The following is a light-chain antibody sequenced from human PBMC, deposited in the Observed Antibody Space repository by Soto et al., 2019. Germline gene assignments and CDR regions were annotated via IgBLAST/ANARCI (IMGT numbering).Light chain of an antibody. V-gene: IGKV1-9*01. CDR1: QGISSY. J-gene: IGKJ5*01. CDR2: AAS. CDR3: QQLNSYPRAT. Sequence: DIQLTQSPSFLSASVGDRVTITCRASQGISSYLAWYQQKPWKAPKLLIYAASTLQSGVPSRFSGSGSGTEFTPTISSLQPEDFATYYCQQLNSYPRATFGQGTRLEIK.